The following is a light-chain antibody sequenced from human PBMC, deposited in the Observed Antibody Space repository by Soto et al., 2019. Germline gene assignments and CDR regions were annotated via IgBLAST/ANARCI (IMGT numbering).Light chain of an antibody. CDR1: QAISSY. V-gene: IGKV1-9*01. CDR3: QQLNSYPLT. J-gene: IGKJ4*01. Sequence: DIQLTQSPSFLSASVGDRVTITCRASQAISSYLAWYQQKPGKAPKLLISAAPTLQSGVPSRFSGSGSGTEFTLTISSLQPEDFATYYCQQLNSYPLTFGGGTKVEIK. CDR2: AAP.